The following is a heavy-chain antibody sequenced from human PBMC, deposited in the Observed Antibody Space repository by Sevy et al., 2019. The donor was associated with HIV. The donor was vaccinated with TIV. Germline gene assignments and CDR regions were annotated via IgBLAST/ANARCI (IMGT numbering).Heavy chain of an antibody. Sequence: GGSLRLSCAASGFTFSSYSMNWVRQAPGKGLECVSSISSSSSYIYYADSVKGRFTISRDNAKNSLYLQMNSLRAEDTAVYYCARDLNDFWSKLPYYYYGMDVWGQGTTVTVSS. CDR2: ISSSSSYI. D-gene: IGHD3-3*01. J-gene: IGHJ6*02. CDR1: GFTFSSYS. CDR3: ARDLNDFWSKLPYYYYGMDV. V-gene: IGHV3-21*01.